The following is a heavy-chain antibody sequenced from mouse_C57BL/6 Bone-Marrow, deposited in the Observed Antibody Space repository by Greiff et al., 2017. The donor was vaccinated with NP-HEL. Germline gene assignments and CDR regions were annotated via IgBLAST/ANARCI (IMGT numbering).Heavy chain of an antibody. V-gene: IGHV2-5*01. CDR2: IWRGGST. Sequence: VKLLESGPGLVQPSQSLSITCTVSGFSLTSYGVHWVRQSPGKGLEWLGVIWRGGSTDYNAAFMSRLSITKDNSKSQVFFKMNSLQADDTAIYYCAKNGHDGYYGFAYWGQGTLVTVSA. CDR1: GFSLTSYG. D-gene: IGHD2-3*01. J-gene: IGHJ3*01. CDR3: AKNGHDGYYGFAY.